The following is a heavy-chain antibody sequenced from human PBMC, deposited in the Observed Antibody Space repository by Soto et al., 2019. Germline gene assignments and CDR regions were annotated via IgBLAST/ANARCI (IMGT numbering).Heavy chain of an antibody. CDR2: IYRSGKI. Sequence: GGSLRLSCAASGFTIRSNYLTLVLQAPGKGLEWVSVIYRSGKIYYADSVRGRFTTSSDNSQNTLHLEMNSLRAEDTAVYYCARDSGLIRGSYGVDVWGQGTTVTVSS. CDR1: GFTIRSNY. V-gene: IGHV3-53*01. D-gene: IGHD3-10*01. CDR3: ARDSGLIRGSYGVDV. J-gene: IGHJ6*02.